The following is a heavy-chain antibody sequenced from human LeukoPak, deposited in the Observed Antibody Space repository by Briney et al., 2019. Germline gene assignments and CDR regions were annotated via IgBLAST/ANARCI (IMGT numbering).Heavy chain of an antibody. Sequence: SETLSLTCSVSGDSVSSHYWTWIRQPPGEGLEWIGYIYYSGSTNYNPSLKSRVTISVDTSKNQFSLKLSSVTAADTAVYYRALGGSSYDAFDIWGQGTMVTVSS. V-gene: IGHV4-59*08. CDR1: GDSVSSHY. J-gene: IGHJ3*02. D-gene: IGHD1-26*01. CDR2: IYYSGST. CDR3: ALGGSSYDAFDI.